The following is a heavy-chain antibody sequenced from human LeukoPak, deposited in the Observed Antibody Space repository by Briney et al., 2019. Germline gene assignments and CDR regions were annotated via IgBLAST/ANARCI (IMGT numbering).Heavy chain of an antibody. CDR3: ARHRYCPTGVCYYFDY. CDR2: INHSGST. CDR1: GGSFSGYY. V-gene: IGHV4-34*01. J-gene: IGHJ4*02. Sequence: SETLSLTCAVYGGSFSGYYWSWIRQPPGKGLEWIGEINHSGSTNYNPSLKSRVTISVDTSKNQFSLKLSSVTAADTAVYYCARHRYCPTGVCYYFDYWGQGTLVTVSS. D-gene: IGHD2-8*01.